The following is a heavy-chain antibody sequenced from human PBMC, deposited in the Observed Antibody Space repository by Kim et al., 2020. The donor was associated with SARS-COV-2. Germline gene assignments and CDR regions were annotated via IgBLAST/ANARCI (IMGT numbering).Heavy chain of an antibody. CDR2: ISYDGSNK. CDR1: GFTFSSYA. D-gene: IGHD1-26*01. V-gene: IGHV3-30-3*01. Sequence: GGSLRLSCAASGFTFSSYAMHWVRQAPGKGLEWVAVISYDGSNKYYADSVKGRFTISRDNSKNTLYLQMNSLRAEDTAVYYCASEPWSTYYYHGMDVWGQGTTVTVSS. J-gene: IGHJ6*02. CDR3: ASEPWSTYYYHGMDV.